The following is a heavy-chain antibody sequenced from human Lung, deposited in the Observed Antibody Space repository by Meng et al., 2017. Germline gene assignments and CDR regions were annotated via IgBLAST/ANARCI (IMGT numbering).Heavy chain of an antibody. D-gene: IGHD4-11*01. V-gene: IGHV4-34*01. CDR1: GGSLSDYY. CDR2: INHSGST. Sequence: QVQLPQWGAGLLKPSETLSLTCVVSGGSLSDYYWSWIRQPPGKGLEWIGEINHSGSTNYNPSLESRATISVDTSQNNLSLKLSSVTAADSAVYYCARGPTTMAHDFDYWGQGTLVTVSS. J-gene: IGHJ4*02. CDR3: ARGPTTMAHDFDY.